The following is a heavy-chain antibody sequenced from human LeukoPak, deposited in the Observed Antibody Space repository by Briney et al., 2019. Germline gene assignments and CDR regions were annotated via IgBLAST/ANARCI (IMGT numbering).Heavy chain of an antibody. CDR1: GGTFSSYA. V-gene: IGHV1-69*04. Sequence: SVKVSCKASGGTFSSYAISWVRQAPGQGLEWMGRIIPILGIANYAQKFQGRVTITADKSTSTAYMELSSLRSEDTAVYYRARDRGFTVTAFDYWGQGTLVTVSS. J-gene: IGHJ4*02. CDR2: IIPILGIA. D-gene: IGHD4-17*01. CDR3: ARDRGFTVTAFDY.